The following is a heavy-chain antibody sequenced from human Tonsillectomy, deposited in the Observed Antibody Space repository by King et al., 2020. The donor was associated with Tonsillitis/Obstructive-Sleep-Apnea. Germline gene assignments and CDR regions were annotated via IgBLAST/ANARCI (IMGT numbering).Heavy chain of an antibody. CDR2: IYYSGST. V-gene: IGHV4-39*01. D-gene: IGHD6-13*01. Sequence: QLQESGPGLVKPSETLSLTCTVSGGSVSSSSYYWGWIRQPPGKGLEWIGSIYYSGSTYCNPSLKSRVTISVDTSKNQFSLKLSSVTAADTAVYYCARLIAAAGDFDYWGQGTLVTVSS. CDR1: GGSVSSSSYY. CDR3: ARLIAAAGDFDY. J-gene: IGHJ4*02.